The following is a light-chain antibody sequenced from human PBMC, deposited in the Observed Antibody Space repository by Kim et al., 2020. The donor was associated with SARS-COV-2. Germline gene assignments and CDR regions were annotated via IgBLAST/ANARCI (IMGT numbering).Light chain of an antibody. J-gene: IGLJ2*01. CDR2: QDY. V-gene: IGLV3-1*01. CDR1: KLGDKY. CDR3: QAWDSAVV. Sequence: VSGSPGQTASITCSGDKLGDKYAYWYQQKPGQSPVVVIYQDYKRPSGIPERFSGSNSGNTATLTISGTQSADEADYYCQAWDSAVVFGGGTQLTVL.